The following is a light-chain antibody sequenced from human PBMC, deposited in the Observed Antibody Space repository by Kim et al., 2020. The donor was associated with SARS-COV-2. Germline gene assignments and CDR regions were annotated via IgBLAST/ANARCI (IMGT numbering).Light chain of an antibody. Sequence: SFHGERAARNCRSSRTIVRYYLAWYQQKPGQAPRLLIYDTSNRDTGIPDRFSGSGSGTDFTLTISRLEPEDFAVHYCQQYGGWLTVGGGTKVDIK. CDR1: RTIVRYY. J-gene: IGKJ4*01. CDR3: QQYGGWLT. V-gene: IGKV3-20*01. CDR2: DTS.